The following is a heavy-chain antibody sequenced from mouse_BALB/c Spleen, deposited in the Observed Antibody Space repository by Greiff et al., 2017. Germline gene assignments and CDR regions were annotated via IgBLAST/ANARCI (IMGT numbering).Heavy chain of an antibody. CDR1: GFTFSSYA. V-gene: IGHV5-6-5*01. CDR2: ISSGGST. CDR3: ARDGYYGLDY. D-gene: IGHD2-3*01. Sequence: EVKLMESGGGLVKPGGSLKLSCAASGFTFSSYAMSWVRQTPEKRLEWVASISSGGSTYYPDSVKGRFTISRDNARNILYLQMSSLRSEDTAMYYCARDGYYGLDYWGQGTTLTVSS. J-gene: IGHJ2*01.